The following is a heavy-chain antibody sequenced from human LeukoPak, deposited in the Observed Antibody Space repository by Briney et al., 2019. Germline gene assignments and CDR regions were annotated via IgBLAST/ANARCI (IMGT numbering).Heavy chain of an antibody. D-gene: IGHD3-22*01. V-gene: IGHV4-59*01. CDR2: IYYSGST. Sequence: SETLSLTCTVSGGSISSYYWSWIRQPPGKGLEWIGYIYYSGSTNYNPSLKSRVTISVDTSKNQFSLKLSSVTAADTAVYYCARDRSGYDSSGYHYYYYGMDVWGQGTTVTVSS. CDR1: GGSISSYY. CDR3: ARDRSGYDSSGYHYYYYGMDV. J-gene: IGHJ6*02.